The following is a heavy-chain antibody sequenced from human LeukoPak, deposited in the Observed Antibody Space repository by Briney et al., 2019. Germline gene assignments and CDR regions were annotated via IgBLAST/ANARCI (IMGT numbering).Heavy chain of an antibody. Sequence: PGGSLRLTCAASGFTVSRNYMSWVRQAPGKGLEWVSVISSGGNTYYTDSVKGRFTISRDNSKNTLYLQMNSLRAEDTAVYYCAREYGYRIVWGQGTLVTVSS. CDR1: GFTVSRNY. CDR3: AREYGYRIV. J-gene: IGHJ4*02. CDR2: ISSGGNT. V-gene: IGHV3-53*01. D-gene: IGHD5-12*01.